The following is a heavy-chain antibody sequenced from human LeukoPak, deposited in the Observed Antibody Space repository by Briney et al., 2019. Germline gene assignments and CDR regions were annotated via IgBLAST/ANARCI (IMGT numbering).Heavy chain of an antibody. J-gene: IGHJ4*02. V-gene: IGHV3-23*01. CDR3: AKGGPRAPIDY. CDR2: ISGSGGST. CDR1: GFTFNKYA. Sequence: GGSLRLSCAASGFTFNKYAMHWVRQAPGKGLEWVSAISGSGGSTYYADSVKGRFTISRDNSKNTLYLQMNSLGAEDTAVYYCAKGGPRAPIDYWGQGTLVTVSS.